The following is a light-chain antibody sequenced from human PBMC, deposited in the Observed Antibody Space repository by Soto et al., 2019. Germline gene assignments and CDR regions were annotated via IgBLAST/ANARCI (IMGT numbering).Light chain of an antibody. J-gene: IGLJ2*01. CDR1: SGHSSYA. Sequence: QAVVTQSPSASASLGASVKLTCTLSSGHSSYAIAWHQQQPEKGPRYLMKVDSDGSHTKGDGIPDRFSGSSSVPERYLHISSLQSEDEADYYCQTWGTGIHVVFGGGTKVTVL. CDR3: QTWGTGIHVV. CDR2: VDSDGSH. V-gene: IGLV4-69*01.